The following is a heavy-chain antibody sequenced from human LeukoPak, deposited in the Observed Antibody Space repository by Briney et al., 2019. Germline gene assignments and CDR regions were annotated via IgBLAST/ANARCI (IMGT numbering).Heavy chain of an antibody. CDR3: ARCLGDSSGYYFGYFDY. CDR2: IYSGGST. J-gene: IGHJ4*02. CDR1: GFTVSSNY. Sequence: GGSLRLSCAASGFTVSSNYMSWVRQAPGKGLEWVSVIYSGGSTYYADSVKGRFTISRDNSKNTLYLQMNSLRAGDTAVYYCARCLGDSSGYYFGYFDYWGQGTLVTVSS. V-gene: IGHV3-66*01. D-gene: IGHD3-22*01.